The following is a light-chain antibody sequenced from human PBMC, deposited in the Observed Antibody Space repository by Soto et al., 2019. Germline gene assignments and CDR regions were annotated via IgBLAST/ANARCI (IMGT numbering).Light chain of an antibody. CDR1: QDIRYS. CDR3: QHYNDHPFT. Sequence: DIQMTQSPSSLSASIGDRVTITCRASQDIRYSLTWFLQRPGKVPKSLIYDASTLQSGAPSRFSGTGSGTDFTLTISGLQPEDFGTYYCQHYNDHPFTFGPGTRVDIK. CDR2: DAS. V-gene: IGKV1-16*01. J-gene: IGKJ3*01.